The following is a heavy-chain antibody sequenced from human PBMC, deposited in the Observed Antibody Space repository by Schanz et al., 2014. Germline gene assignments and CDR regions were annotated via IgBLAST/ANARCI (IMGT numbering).Heavy chain of an antibody. CDR3: ARDRGTGIYWEGCDY. V-gene: IGHV3-23*04. CDR2: ISANDYDT. J-gene: IGHJ4*02. D-gene: IGHD1-26*01. CDR1: GFAFSSFA. Sequence: EVQVVESGGGLVQPGGSLRLSCAASGFAFSSFALSWVRQSPGKGLEWVSAISANDYDTYYAPSVKGRFTVSRDNSKNSVYLQMSSLRADDTAVYYCARDRGTGIYWEGCDYWGQGTLVTVSS.